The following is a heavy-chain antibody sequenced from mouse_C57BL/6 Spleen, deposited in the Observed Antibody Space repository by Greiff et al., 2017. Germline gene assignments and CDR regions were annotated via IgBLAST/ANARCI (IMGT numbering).Heavy chain of an antibody. Sequence: QVQLQQPGAELVKPGASVKLSCKASGYTFTSYWMHWVKQRPGQGLEWIGMIHPNSGSTNYNEKFKSKATLTVDKSSSTAYMQLSSLTSEDSAVYYCARERAAQADDAMDYWGQGTSVTVSS. V-gene: IGHV1-64*01. CDR2: IHPNSGST. D-gene: IGHD3-2*02. CDR1: GYTFTSYW. CDR3: ARERAAQADDAMDY. J-gene: IGHJ4*01.